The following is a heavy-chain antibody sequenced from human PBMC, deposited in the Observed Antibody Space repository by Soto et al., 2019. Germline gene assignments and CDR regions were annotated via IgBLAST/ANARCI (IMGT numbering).Heavy chain of an antibody. J-gene: IGHJ4*02. D-gene: IGHD2-2*02. Sequence: QMQLVQSGPEVKKPGTSVKVSCKASGFTFTSSAMQWVRQARGQRLEWIGWIVVGSGNTNYAQKFQERVTITRDMSTSTAYMELSSLRSEDTAVYYCAAEAGYCSSTSCYNYWGQGTLVTVSS. V-gene: IGHV1-58*02. CDR3: AAEAGYCSSTSCYNY. CDR2: IVVGSGNT. CDR1: GFTFTSSA.